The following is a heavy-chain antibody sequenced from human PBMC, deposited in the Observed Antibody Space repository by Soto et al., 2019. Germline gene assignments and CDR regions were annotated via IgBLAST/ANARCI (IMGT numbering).Heavy chain of an antibody. CDR1: GYTFTSYG. V-gene: IGHV1-18*01. CDR3: ARQRGTGSYTNVIDY. D-gene: IGHD3-10*01. J-gene: IGHJ4*02. Sequence: QVQLVQSGAEVKKPGASVKVSCKASGYTFTSYGISWVRQAPGQGLEWMGWISAYNGNTNYAQKLQGRVTMTTDTSTSTDYMELSRLRSYDTAVYYCARQRGTGSYTNVIDYWGQGPLVTVSS. CDR2: ISAYNGNT.